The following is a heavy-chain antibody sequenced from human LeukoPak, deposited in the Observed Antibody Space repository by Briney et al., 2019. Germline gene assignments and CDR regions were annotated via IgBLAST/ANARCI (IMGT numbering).Heavy chain of an antibody. CDR2: IKSKTDGGTT. D-gene: IGHD6-13*01. V-gene: IGHV3-15*01. CDR3: TTDDFLRQQLWGVYYYYYMDV. CDR1: GFTFSNAW. Sequence: GGSLRLSCAASGFTFSNAWMSWVRQAPGKGLEWVGRIKSKTDGGTTDYAAPVKGRFTISRDDSKNTLYLQMNSLKTEDTAVYYCTTDDFLRQQLWGVYYYYYMDVWGKGTTVTVSS. J-gene: IGHJ6*03.